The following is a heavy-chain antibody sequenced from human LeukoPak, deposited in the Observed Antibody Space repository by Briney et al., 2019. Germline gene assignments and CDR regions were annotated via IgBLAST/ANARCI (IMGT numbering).Heavy chain of an antibody. Sequence: GASVKVSCKASGYTFTSYYMHWVRQAPGQGLEWMGIINPSGGSTSYAQKFQGRVTMTRDTSTSTVYMELSSLRSEDTAVYCCARDVLAMDYYYYGMDVWGQGTTVTVSS. CDR3: ARDVLAMDYYYYGMDV. CDR1: GYTFTSYY. V-gene: IGHV1-46*01. J-gene: IGHJ6*02. CDR2: INPSGGST. D-gene: IGHD3-3*02.